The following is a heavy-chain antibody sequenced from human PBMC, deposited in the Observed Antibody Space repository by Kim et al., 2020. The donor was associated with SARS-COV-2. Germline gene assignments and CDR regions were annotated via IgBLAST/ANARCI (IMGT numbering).Heavy chain of an antibody. D-gene: IGHD3-10*01. CDR2: IWYDGSNK. Sequence: GGSLRLSCAASGFTFSSYGMHWVRQAPGKGLEWVAVIWYDGSNKYYADSVKGRFTISRDNSKNTLYLQMNSLRAEDTAVYYCAKARGGDMVRGVITSGGFDYWGQGTLVTVSS. CDR1: GFTFSSYG. J-gene: IGHJ4*02. CDR3: AKARGGDMVRGVITSGGFDY. V-gene: IGHV3-33*06.